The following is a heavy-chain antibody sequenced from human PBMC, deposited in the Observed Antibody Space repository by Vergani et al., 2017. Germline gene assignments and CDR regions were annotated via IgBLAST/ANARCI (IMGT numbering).Heavy chain of an antibody. D-gene: IGHD6-13*01. Sequence: QLQLQESGPGLVKPSETLSLTCTVSGGSISSSTYYWGWIRQPPGKGLEWIGSIYYSGSTYYNPSLKSRVTISVDTSKNQFSLKLSSVTAADTAVYYCARDYSSSWFQWLGAFDIWGQGTMVTVSS. J-gene: IGHJ3*02. V-gene: IGHV4-39*02. CDR1: GGSISSSTYY. CDR3: ARDYSSSWFQWLGAFDI. CDR2: IYYSGST.